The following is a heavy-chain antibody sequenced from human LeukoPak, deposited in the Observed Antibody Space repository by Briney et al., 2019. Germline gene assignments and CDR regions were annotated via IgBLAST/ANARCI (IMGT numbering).Heavy chain of an antibody. D-gene: IGHD5-12*01. CDR2: INPNSGGT. V-gene: IGHV1-2*02. CDR1: GYTFTGYY. CDR3: ARDPGYSGYDYYFDY. J-gene: IGHJ4*02. Sequence: GASVKVSCKASGYTFTGYYMHWVRQAPGQGLEWMGWINPNSGGTNYAQKFQGRVTMTRDTSISTDYMELSRLRSDDTAVYYCARDPGYSGYDYYFDYWGQGTLVTVSS.